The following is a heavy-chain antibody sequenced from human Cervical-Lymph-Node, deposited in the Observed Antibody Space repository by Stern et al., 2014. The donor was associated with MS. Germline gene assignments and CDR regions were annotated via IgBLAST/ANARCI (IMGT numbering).Heavy chain of an antibody. CDR2: AIPICGTT. V-gene: IGHV1-69*06. D-gene: IGHD1-1*01. CDR3: ARDNDDNGMDV. CDR1: GGTFSDYG. Sequence: QVQMVQSGAEVKNPGSSVKVACMASGGTFSDYGVSWVRQAPGQGLDWMGGAIPICGTTPYAQKFQGSVAINADNYMSTGYIELTGLTSADTAVYYCARDNDDNGMDVWGQGTTVTVSS. J-gene: IGHJ6*02.